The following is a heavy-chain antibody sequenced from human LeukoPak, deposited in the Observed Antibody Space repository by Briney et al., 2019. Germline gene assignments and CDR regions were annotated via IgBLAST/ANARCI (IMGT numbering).Heavy chain of an antibody. CDR1: GGSFSGYY. V-gene: IGHV4-34*01. CDR3: ARGLLYSYGYYYYYYYMDV. D-gene: IGHD5-18*01. CDR2: IYYSGST. Sequence: SETLSLTCAVYGGSFSGYYWGWIRQPPGKGLEWIGSIYYSGSTYYNPSLKSRVTISVDTSKNQFSLQLNSVTPEDTAVYYCARGLLYSYGYYYYYYYMDVWGKGTTVTVSS. J-gene: IGHJ6*03.